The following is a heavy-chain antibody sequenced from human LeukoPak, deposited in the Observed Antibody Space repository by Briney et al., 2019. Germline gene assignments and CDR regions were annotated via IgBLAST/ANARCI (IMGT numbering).Heavy chain of an antibody. CDR2: ISGSGGST. D-gene: IGHD6-13*01. Sequence: GGSLRLSCAASGFTFSSYAMSWVRQAPGQGLEWVSAISGSGGSTYYADSVKGRFTISRDNSKNTLYLQMNSLRAEGTAVYYCAKGGVKQQLGTSDYYYYYMDVWGKGTTVTVSS. V-gene: IGHV3-23*01. CDR3: AKGGVKQQLGTSDYYYYYMDV. J-gene: IGHJ6*03. CDR1: GFTFSSYA.